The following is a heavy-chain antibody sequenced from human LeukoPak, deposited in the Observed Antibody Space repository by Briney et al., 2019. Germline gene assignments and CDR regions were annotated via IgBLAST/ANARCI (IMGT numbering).Heavy chain of an antibody. J-gene: IGHJ4*02. D-gene: IGHD6-13*01. CDR3: ARGPSSHFFDY. V-gene: IGHV3-21*01. Sequence: GRSLRLSCAASGFTFSSYSMTWVRQAPGKGLEWVSSISSSSSYIYYADSVKGRFTISRDNAKNSLYLQMNSLRAEDTAVYYCARGPSSHFFDYWGQGTLATVSS. CDR2: ISSSSSYI. CDR1: GFTFSSYS.